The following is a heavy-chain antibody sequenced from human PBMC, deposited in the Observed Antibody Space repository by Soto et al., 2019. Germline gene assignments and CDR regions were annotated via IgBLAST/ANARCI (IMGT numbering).Heavy chain of an antibody. J-gene: IGHJ4*02. CDR3: ARARLDY. CDR1: GHSINSDKW. Sequence: PSETLSLTCGVSGHSINSDKWWVWIRQPPGKGLEWIGYIHYSGYTYSNPSLKSRVTISVDTSKNQFSLKLSSVTAADTAVYYCARARLDYWGQGTLVTVSS. CDR2: IHYSGYT. V-gene: IGHV4-28*03.